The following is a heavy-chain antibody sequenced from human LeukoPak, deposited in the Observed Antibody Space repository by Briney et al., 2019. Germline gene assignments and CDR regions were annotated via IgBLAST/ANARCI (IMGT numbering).Heavy chain of an antibody. Sequence: SETLSLTCTISGGSITTYYWSWIRQPAGKGLEWIGNVYYSGSTTYNPSLKTRVTISVDTSKNQFSLRLTSVTAADTAVYYCAADRQEGGSGSYWFDHWGQGTLLTVSS. CDR1: GGSITTYY. V-gene: IGHV4-59*01. D-gene: IGHD3-10*01. CDR3: AADRQEGGSGSYWFDH. CDR2: VYYSGST. J-gene: IGHJ5*02.